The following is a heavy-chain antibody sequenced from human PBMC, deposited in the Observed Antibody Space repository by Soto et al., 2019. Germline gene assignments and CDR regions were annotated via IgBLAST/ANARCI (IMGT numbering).Heavy chain of an antibody. J-gene: IGHJ4*02. D-gene: IGHD7-27*01. Sequence: QVQLQESGPGLVKPSETLSLTCTVSGDSISTYYWTWIRQSPGKGLEWIAFIYYGGSTNYNPSLMRRVTISVDTSKNQFSLKLNSVTAADTAVYYCARPGRDWGSLDYWGQGTLVTVSS. V-gene: IGHV4-59*08. CDR2: IYYGGST. CDR3: ARPGRDWGSLDY. CDR1: GDSISTYY.